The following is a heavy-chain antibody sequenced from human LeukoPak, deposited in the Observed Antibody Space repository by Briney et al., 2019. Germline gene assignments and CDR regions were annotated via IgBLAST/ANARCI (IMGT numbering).Heavy chain of an antibody. J-gene: IGHJ4*02. Sequence: SETLSLTCAVSGGSISSSNWWSWVRQPPGKGLEWIGEIYHSGSTYYNPSLKSRVTISVDRSKNQFSLKLSSVTAADTAVYYCAREKLWFGELLDSDWGQGTLVTVSS. CDR2: IYHSGST. CDR3: AREKLWFGELLDSD. CDR1: GGSISSSNW. V-gene: IGHV4-4*02. D-gene: IGHD3-10*01.